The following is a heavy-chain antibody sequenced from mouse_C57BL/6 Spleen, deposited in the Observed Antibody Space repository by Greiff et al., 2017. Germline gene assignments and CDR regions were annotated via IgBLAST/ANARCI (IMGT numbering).Heavy chain of an antibody. V-gene: IGHV1-82*01. D-gene: IGHD2-3*01. CDR2: IYPGDGDT. CDR3: ARLDGYWYAMDY. J-gene: IGHJ4*01. Sequence: VKLMESGPALVKPGASVKISCKASGYAFSSSWMNWVKQRPGKGLEWIGRIYPGDGDTNYNGQFKGKATLTADKSSSTAYMQLSSLTSEDSAVYFCARLDGYWYAMDYWGQGTSVTVSS. CDR1: GYAFSSSW.